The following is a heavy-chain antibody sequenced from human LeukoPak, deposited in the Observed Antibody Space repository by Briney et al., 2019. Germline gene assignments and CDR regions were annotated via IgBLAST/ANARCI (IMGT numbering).Heavy chain of an antibody. CDR3: ASSGYSSSWYQALRY. CDR2: INHSGST. J-gene: IGHJ4*02. CDR1: GGSFSGYY. D-gene: IGHD6-13*01. Sequence: SETLSLTCAVYGGSFSGYYWSWIRQPPGKGLEWIGEINHSGSTNYNPSLKSRVTISVDTSKNQFSLKLSSVTAADTAVYYCASSGYSSSWYQALRYWGQGTLVTVSS. V-gene: IGHV4-34*01.